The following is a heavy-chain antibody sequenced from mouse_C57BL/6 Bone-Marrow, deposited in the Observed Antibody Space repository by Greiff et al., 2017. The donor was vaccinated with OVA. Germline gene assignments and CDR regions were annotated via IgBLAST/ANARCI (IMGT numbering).Heavy chain of an antibody. J-gene: IGHJ4*01. CDR3: ARSELGRGVDY. CDR1: GYTFTDYY. V-gene: IGHV1-26*01. CDR2: INPNNGGT. D-gene: IGHD4-1*01. Sequence: VQLQQSGPELVKPGASVKISCKASGYTFTDYYMNWVKQSHGKSLEWIGDINPNNGGTSYNQKFKGKATLTVDKSSSTAYMELRSLTSEDSAVYYCARSELGRGVDYWGQGTSVTVSS.